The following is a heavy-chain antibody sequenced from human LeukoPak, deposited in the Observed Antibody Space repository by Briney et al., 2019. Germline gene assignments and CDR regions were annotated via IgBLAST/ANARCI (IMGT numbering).Heavy chain of an antibody. V-gene: IGHV3-23*01. D-gene: IGHD6-13*01. CDR2: ISANGDTT. J-gene: IGHJ4*02. Sequence: PGGSLRLSCAASGFTFSSYAMSWVRQAPGKGLEGVSGISANGDTTKYADSVKGRFTIPRDNAKNTVLLQMNSLRADDTAVYYCAKEGRIAAGTGDYFDYWGQGTLVTVSS. CDR1: GFTFSSYA. CDR3: AKEGRIAAGTGDYFDY.